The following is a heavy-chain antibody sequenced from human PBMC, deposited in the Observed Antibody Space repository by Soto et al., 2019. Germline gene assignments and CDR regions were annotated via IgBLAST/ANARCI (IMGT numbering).Heavy chain of an antibody. CDR3: ARGIVVVPAVNNWFDP. CDR2: INAGNGNT. J-gene: IGHJ5*02. Sequence: ASVKVSCKASGYTFTSYAMHWVRQAPGQRLEWMGWINAGNGNTKYSQKFQGRVTITRDTSASTAYMELSSLRSEDTAVYYCARGIVVVPAVNNWFDPWGQGTLVTVSS. D-gene: IGHD2-2*01. V-gene: IGHV1-3*01. CDR1: GYTFTSYA.